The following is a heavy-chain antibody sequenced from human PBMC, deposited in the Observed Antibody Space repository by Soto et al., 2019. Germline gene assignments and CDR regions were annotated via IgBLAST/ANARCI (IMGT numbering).Heavy chain of an antibody. CDR1: GGSISSGDYY. V-gene: IGHV4-30-4*01. Sequence: QVQLQESGPGLVKPSQTLSLTCTVSGGSISSGDYYWSWIRQPPGKGLEWIGYIYYSGSTYYNPSLKSRVTISVDTSKNQFSLKLRSVTAADTAVYYCARDSVDRYYDSSGYYTDYYYGMDVWGQGTTVTVSS. J-gene: IGHJ6*02. CDR2: IYYSGST. D-gene: IGHD3-22*01. CDR3: ARDSVDRYYDSSGYYTDYYYGMDV.